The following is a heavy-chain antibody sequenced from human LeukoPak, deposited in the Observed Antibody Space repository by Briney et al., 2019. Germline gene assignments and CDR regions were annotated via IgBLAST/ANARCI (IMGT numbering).Heavy chain of an antibody. CDR1: GYTFTGYY. J-gene: IGHJ4*02. Sequence: ASVKVSCKASGYTFTGYYMHWVRQAPGQGLEWMGWINLNSGGTNYAQKFQGRVTMTRDTSISTAYMELSRLRSDDTAVYYCARDGDWNQRYDYWGQGTLVTVSS. CDR2: INLNSGGT. V-gene: IGHV1-2*02. D-gene: IGHD1-1*01. CDR3: ARDGDWNQRYDY.